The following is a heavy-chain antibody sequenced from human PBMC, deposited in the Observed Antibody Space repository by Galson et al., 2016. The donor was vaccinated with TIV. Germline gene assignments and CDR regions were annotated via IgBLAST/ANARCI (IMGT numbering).Heavy chain of an antibody. J-gene: IGHJ4*02. V-gene: IGHV1-69*04. Sequence: SVKVSCKASRDTFSTYTITWVRQAPGQGLEWMGRIIPMLDLAKYAQRFQDRVTITADKSMNTLYMELSSLRSDDTAVYYCARDGEVGSSDYDHWGQGTLVSVSS. CDR2: IIPMLDLA. CDR1: RDTFSTYT. D-gene: IGHD3-22*01. CDR3: ARDGEVGSSDYDH.